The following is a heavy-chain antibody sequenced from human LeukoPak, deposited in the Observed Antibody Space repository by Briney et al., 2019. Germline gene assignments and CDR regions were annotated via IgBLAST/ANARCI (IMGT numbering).Heavy chain of an antibody. CDR3: AREPLYYFDY. CDR1: GFTFSSYA. J-gene: IGHJ4*02. V-gene: IGHV3-30*04. CDR2: ISYDGSNK. Sequence: PRRSLRLSCAASGFTFSSYAMHWVRQAPGKGLEWVAVISYDGSNKYYADSVKGRFTISRDNSKNTLYLQMNSLRAEDTAVYYCAREPLYYFDYWGQGTLVTVSS.